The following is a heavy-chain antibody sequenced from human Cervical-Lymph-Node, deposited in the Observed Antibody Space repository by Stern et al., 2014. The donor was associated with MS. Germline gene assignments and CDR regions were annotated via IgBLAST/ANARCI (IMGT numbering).Heavy chain of an antibody. CDR2: IYHSGNT. CDR1: GGSLTSGGHY. CDR3: ARGNRAFYYGDAFDM. V-gene: IGHV4-31*03. J-gene: IGHJ3*02. D-gene: IGHD3-22*01. Sequence: VQLVESGPGLVKPSQTLSLTCTVSGGSLTSGGHYWTWIRQYPGKGLERIGYIYHSGNTDYNPSLKSRVSISVDTSKHQFSLRLSSMTDADTAVYYCARGNRAFYYGDAFDMWGHGTMVTVSS.